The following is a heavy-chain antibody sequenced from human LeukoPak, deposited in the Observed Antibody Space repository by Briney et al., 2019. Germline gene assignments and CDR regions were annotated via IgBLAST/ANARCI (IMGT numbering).Heavy chain of an antibody. Sequence: VSVKVSCKVSGYTLTELSMHWVRQAPGKGLEWMGGFDPEDGETIYAQKFQGRVTMTEDTSTDTAYMELSSLRSEDTAVYYCATVNTIFSLSAFDIWGQGTMVTVSS. J-gene: IGHJ3*02. CDR2: FDPEDGET. V-gene: IGHV1-24*01. CDR1: GYTLTELS. D-gene: IGHD3-9*01. CDR3: ATVNTIFSLSAFDI.